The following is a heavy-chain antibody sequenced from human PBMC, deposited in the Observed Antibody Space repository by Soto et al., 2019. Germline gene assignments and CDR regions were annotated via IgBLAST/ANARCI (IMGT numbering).Heavy chain of an antibody. CDR1: GFTFSSYA. CDR3: AKTEWRHPYYFDY. J-gene: IGHJ4*02. V-gene: IGHV3-23*01. D-gene: IGHD2-8*01. CDR2: ISGSGGST. Sequence: WGSLRLSCAASGFTFSSYAMSWVRQAPGKGLEWVSAISGSGGSTYYADSVKGRFTISRDNSKNTLYLQMNSLRAEDTAVYYCAKTEWRHPYYFDYWGQGTLVTVSS.